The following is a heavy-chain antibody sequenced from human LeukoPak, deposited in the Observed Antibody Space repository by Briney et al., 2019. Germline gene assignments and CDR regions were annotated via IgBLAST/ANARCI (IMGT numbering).Heavy chain of an antibody. V-gene: IGHV3-23*01. CDR1: GFTFSTYA. CDR2: ISSSGDRT. D-gene: IGHD3-22*01. Sequence: GGSLRLSCAASGFTFSTYAMSWVRQAPGKGLEWVSSISSSGDRTFYADSVKDRFTISRDNSENTLYLQMSRLRAEDTAVYYCAKDRPNYHESNGHYYRPNGDYWGQGTLVAVSS. CDR3: AKDRPNYHESNGHYYRPNGDY. J-gene: IGHJ4*02.